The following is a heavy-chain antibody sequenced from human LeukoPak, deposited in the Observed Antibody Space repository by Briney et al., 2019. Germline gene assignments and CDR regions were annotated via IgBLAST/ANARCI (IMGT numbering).Heavy chain of an antibody. CDR1: GFTFSSYW. V-gene: IGHV3-7*01. J-gene: IGHJ6*03. CDR2: IKQDGSEK. Sequence: GSLRLSCAASGFTFSSYWMSWVRQAPGKGLEWVANIKQDGSEKYYVDSVKGRFTISRDNAKNSLFLQMNSLRADDTAIYYCARAGQLRYMDVWGKGTAVTVSS. CDR3: ARAGQLRYMDV.